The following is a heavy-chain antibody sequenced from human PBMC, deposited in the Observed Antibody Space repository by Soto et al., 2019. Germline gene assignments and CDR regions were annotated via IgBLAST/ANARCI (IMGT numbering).Heavy chain of an antibody. V-gene: IGHV1-69*02. J-gene: IGHJ4*02. CDR2: VNPIVSMS. CDR1: GDTFNFYS. D-gene: IGHD3-10*01. Sequence: QVQLVQSGAEVKRPGSSVEVSCKASGDTFNFYSINWVRQVPGLGLEWMGRVNPIVSMSNYAQKFQGRVTMTADKSTSTAYMELSSLRSEDTAIYYCASSYGSGYRAFDYWGQGALVTVSS. CDR3: ASSYGSGYRAFDY.